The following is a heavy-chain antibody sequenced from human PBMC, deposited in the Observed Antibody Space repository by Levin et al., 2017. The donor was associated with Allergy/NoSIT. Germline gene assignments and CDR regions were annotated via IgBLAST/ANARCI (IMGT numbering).Heavy chain of an antibody. D-gene: IGHD3-10*01. CDR1: GFTFSSYG. CDR2: IWYDGSNK. J-gene: IGHJ6*03. Sequence: GGSLRLSCAASGFTFSSYGMHWVRQAPGKGLEWVAGIWYDGSNKYYPDSGKGRLTISRDNSKKTLYRQRNSLRAEDPAVYYCAGGITMVRGVISTYYYHYRDRSGNVPTVNVS. CDR3: AGGITMVRGVISTYYYHYRDR. V-gene: IGHV3-33*01.